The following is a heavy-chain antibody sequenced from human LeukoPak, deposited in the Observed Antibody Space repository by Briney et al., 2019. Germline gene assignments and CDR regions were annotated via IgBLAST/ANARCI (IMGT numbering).Heavy chain of an antibody. Sequence: PGGSLRLSCAASEFTFSSYWMHWVRQAPGKGLVWVSRINSDGSSTSYADSVKGRFTISRDNAKNTLHLQMNSLRAEDTAVYYCARGDSTGLHDYWGQGTLVTVSS. CDR3: ARGDSTGLHDY. CDR1: EFTFSSYW. J-gene: IGHJ4*02. CDR2: INSDGSST. V-gene: IGHV3-74*01. D-gene: IGHD3-16*01.